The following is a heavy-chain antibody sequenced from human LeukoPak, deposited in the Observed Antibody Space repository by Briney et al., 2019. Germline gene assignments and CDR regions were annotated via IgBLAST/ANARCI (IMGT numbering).Heavy chain of an antibody. CDR2: TNQDGSQK. Sequence: PGGSLRLSCKASGFTFTNAWMNWIRQAPGKGLEWVANTNQDGSQKYYVDSVRGRFTISRDNAEKLFYLQINSLRVEDTAIYYCAAWGSGNYWGQGTLVTVSS. V-gene: IGHV3-7*03. J-gene: IGHJ4*02. CDR1: GFTFTNAW. D-gene: IGHD7-27*01. CDR3: AAWGSGNY.